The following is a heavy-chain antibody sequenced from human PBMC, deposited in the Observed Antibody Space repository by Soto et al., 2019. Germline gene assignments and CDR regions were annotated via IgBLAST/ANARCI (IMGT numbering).Heavy chain of an antibody. V-gene: IGHV1-69*12. CDR1: GGTFRTAA. CDR3: ARDTDRPQLGGNYYYILDV. J-gene: IGHJ6*02. Sequence: QVQLEQSGAEVKKPGSSVKVSCKASGGTFRTAAISWVRQAPGQGLEWMGGIMPVFRTPDYAQKFPGRVTIPADESTNTAYVELSGMRSDDTAVYYCARDTDRPQLGGNYYYILDVWGQGTTITVSS. D-gene: IGHD2-8*02. CDR2: IMPVFRTP.